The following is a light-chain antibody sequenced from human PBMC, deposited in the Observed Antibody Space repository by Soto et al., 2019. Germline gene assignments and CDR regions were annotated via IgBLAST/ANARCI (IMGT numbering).Light chain of an antibody. CDR1: QSITNY. Sequence: DIQMTQSPSSLPASVGDRVTITCRASQSITNYLSWYQQRPGKAPKLLIHAASNLQSGVPSTFSGSGSETDFSLTISSLQPEDFATYYCQQSYSAPRTFGQGTKVEIK. CDR2: AAS. J-gene: IGKJ2*01. V-gene: IGKV1-39*01. CDR3: QQSYSAPRT.